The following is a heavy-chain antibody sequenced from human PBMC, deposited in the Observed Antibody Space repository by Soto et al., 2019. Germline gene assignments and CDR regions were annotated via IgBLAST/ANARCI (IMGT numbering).Heavy chain of an antibody. V-gene: IGHV4-39*01. CDR2: IYYSGST. J-gene: IGHJ6*02. D-gene: IGHD6-6*01. CDR1: GGSISSSSYY. Sequence: SETLSLTCTVSGGSISSSSYYWGWIRQPPGKGLEWIGSIYYSGSTYYNPSLKSRVTISVDTSKNQFSLKLSSVTAADTAVYYCARHGRVYGGVFSYYYGMDVWGQGTTVTVS. CDR3: ARHGRVYGGVFSYYYGMDV.